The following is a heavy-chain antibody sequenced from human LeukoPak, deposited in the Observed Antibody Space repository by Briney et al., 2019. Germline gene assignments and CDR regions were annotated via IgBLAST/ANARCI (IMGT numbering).Heavy chain of an antibody. CDR3: ARPYSSSWYIWFDP. CDR2: IYYSGST. Sequence: PSQTLSLTCTVSGGSISSGSYYWGWIRQPPGKGLEWIGSIYYSGSTYYNPSLKSRVTISVDTSKNQFSLKLSSVTAADTAVYYCARPYSSSWYIWFDPWGQGTLVTVSS. J-gene: IGHJ5*02. V-gene: IGHV4-39*01. D-gene: IGHD6-13*01. CDR1: GGSISSGSYY.